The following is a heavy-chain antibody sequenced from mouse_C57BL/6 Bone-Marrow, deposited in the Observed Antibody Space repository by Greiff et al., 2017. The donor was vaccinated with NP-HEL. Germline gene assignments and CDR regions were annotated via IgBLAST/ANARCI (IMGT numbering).Heavy chain of an antibody. Sequence: EVQGVESGGGLVKPGGSLKLSCAASGFTFSSYAMSWVRQTPEKRLEWVATISDGGSYTYYPDNVKGRFTISRDNAKNNLYLQMSHLKSEDTAMYYCARDPITTVVARYWYFDVWGTGTTVTVSS. D-gene: IGHD1-1*01. CDR3: ARDPITTVVARYWYFDV. V-gene: IGHV5-4*01. CDR1: GFTFSSYA. J-gene: IGHJ1*03. CDR2: ISDGGSYT.